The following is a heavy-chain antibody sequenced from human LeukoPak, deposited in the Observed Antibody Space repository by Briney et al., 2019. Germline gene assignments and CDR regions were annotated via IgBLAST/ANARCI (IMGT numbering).Heavy chain of an antibody. V-gene: IGHV4-39*07. CDR2: IYYSGST. D-gene: IGHD1-1*01. CDR3: ARGVKLEPKKYYYYYMDV. Sequence: SETLSLTCTVSGGSISSSSYYWGWIRQPPGKGLEWIGSIYYSGSTYYNPSLKSRVTISVDTSKNQFSLKLSSVTAADTAVYYCARGVKLEPKKYYYYYMDVWGKGTTVTVSS. CDR1: GGSISSSSYY. J-gene: IGHJ6*03.